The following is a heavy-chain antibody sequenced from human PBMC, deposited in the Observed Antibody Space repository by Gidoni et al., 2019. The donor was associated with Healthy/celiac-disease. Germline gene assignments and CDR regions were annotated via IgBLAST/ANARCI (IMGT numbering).Heavy chain of an antibody. V-gene: IGHV1-2*02. CDR3: ARDLSVRVGAAANWFDP. D-gene: IGHD6-13*01. CDR1: GSTFTGYY. J-gene: IGHJ5*02. CDR2: INPNSGGT. Sequence: QVQLVQSGAEVKKPGASVKVSCKASGSTFTGYYMHWVRQAPGQGLEWMGWINPNSGGTNYAQKFQGRVTMTRDTSISTAYMELSRLRSDDTAVYYCARDLSVRVGAAANWFDPWGQGTLVTVSS.